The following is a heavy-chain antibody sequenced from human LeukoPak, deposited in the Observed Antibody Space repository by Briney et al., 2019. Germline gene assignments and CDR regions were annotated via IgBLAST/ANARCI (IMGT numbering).Heavy chain of an antibody. D-gene: IGHD3-9*01. V-gene: IGHV1-2*02. J-gene: IGHJ3*02. Sequence: ASVKVSCKASGYTFTGYYMHWVRQAPGQGLEWMGWINPNSGGTNYAQKFQGRVTMTRDTSISTAYMELSRLRSDDTAVYYCATLWPFDWLLRDAFDIWGQGTMVTVSS. CDR2: INPNSGGT. CDR3: ATLWPFDWLLRDAFDI. CDR1: GYTFTGYY.